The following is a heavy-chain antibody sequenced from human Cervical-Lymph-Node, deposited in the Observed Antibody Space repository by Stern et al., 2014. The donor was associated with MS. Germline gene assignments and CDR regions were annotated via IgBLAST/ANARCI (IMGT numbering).Heavy chain of an antibody. V-gene: IGHV5-51*01. CDR1: GYSFTSYW. CDR2: IYPGDSDT. D-gene: IGHD2-2*01. Sequence: VQLVQSGAEVKKPGESLKISCKGSGYSFTSYWIGWVRQMPGKGLEWMGIIYPGDSDTRYSPSFQGQVTISPDKSISTAYLQWSSLKASDTAMYYCARLLGYCSSTSCYGGFYYFDYWGQGTLVTVSS. CDR3: ARLLGYCSSTSCYGGFYYFDY. J-gene: IGHJ4*02.